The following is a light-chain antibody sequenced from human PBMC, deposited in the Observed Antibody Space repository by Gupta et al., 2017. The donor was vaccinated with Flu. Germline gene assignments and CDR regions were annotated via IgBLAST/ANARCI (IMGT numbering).Light chain of an antibody. J-gene: IGKJ2*01. CDR3: KQAHRSPYT. CDR2: VAS. Sequence: TLGSAASVDSSTSPCRANSNSSSYLDWYQQKPGKSPQLLIYVASNRESGVPERFSGSGSGTEFTLKISSVQAEDFGVYYCKQAHRSPYTFGQGTKLEIK. V-gene: IGKV2-28*01. CDR1: PCRANSNSSSY.